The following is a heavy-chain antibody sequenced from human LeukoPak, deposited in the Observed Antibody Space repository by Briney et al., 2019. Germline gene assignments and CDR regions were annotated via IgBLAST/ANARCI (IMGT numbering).Heavy chain of an antibody. Sequence: PGGSLRLSCAASGLTFSSYWMSWVRQAAGKGLEWVSTIGTAADTYYPDSVKGRFTISRETAKNSFYLQMNSLRAGDTAVYYCARGIPHLGTIDYWGQGTLVTVSS. J-gene: IGHJ4*02. V-gene: IGHV3-13*04. D-gene: IGHD7-27*01. CDR3: ARGIPHLGTIDY. CDR2: IGTAADT. CDR1: GLTFSSYW.